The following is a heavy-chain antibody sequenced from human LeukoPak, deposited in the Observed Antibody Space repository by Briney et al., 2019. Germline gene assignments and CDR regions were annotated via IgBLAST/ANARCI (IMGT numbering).Heavy chain of an antibody. D-gene: IGHD3-10*02. J-gene: IGHJ6*04. CDR2: ISSSGSTI. Sequence: GGSLRLSCAASGFTFSSYEMNRVRQAPGKVLEWVSYISSSGSTIYYADSVKGRFTISRDNAKNSLYLQMNSLRAEDTAVYYCAELGITMIGGVWGKGTTVTISS. CDR3: AELGITMIGGV. V-gene: IGHV3-48*03. CDR1: GFTFSSYE.